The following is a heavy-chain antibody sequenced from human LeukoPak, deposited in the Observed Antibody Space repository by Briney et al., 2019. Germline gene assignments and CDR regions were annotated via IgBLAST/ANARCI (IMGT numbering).Heavy chain of an antibody. J-gene: IGHJ5*02. CDR1: GFSFSSYW. D-gene: IGHD3-16*01. V-gene: IGHV3-21*01. CDR2: ISTKSSYI. Sequence: GGSLRLSCAVSGFSFSSYWMHWVRQAPGKGLEWVSSISTKSSYIYNADSLKGRFTISRDNAKNSLYLQMNSLRAEDTAVYYCVGARSSTWFDPWGQGALVTVSS. CDR3: VGARSSTWFDP.